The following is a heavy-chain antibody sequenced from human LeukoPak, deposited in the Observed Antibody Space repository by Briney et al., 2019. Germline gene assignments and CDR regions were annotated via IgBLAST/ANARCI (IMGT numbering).Heavy chain of an antibody. CDR1: AFVFSSFA. Sequence: GGSLSLSCAASAFVFSSFALGCVRQSPGKGLEWLSTINGGGNTTFYADSVKGRFTISRDNSKNTLYLHMDSLRPDGAGIYYDTKDRHVPVAVADYYYFYMDVWGRGTAVTVSS. D-gene: IGHD6-19*01. CDR2: INGGGNTT. V-gene: IGHV3-23*01. J-gene: IGHJ6*03. CDR3: TKDRHVPVAVADYYYFYMDV.